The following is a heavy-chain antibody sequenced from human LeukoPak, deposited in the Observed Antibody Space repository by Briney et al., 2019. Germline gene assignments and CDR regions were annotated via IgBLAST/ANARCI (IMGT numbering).Heavy chain of an antibody. CDR1: GYTFIDYY. J-gene: IGHJ4*02. CDR2: INANRGGT. D-gene: IGHD3-16*01. V-gene: IGHV1-2*02. CDR3: ARVLARYVNLDY. Sequence: GASVKVSGKASGYTFIDYYIQWVPHAPGQGLEWMGWINANRGGTNYTQKLQDKAPMPCDASISTAYMQLNRLTSDDTAVYYCARVLARYVNLDYWGQGILVTVSS.